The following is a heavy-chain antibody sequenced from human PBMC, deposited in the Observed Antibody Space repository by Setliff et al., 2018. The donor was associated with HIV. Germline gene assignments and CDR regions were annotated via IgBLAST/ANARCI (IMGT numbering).Heavy chain of an antibody. V-gene: IGHV3-48*01. CDR1: GFTFSSYS. Sequence: PGGSLRLSCAASGFTFSSYSMNWVRQAPGKGLEWVSYISSSSSTIYYADSVKGRFTISRDNSKNTLYLQMNSLRAEDTAVYYCAKGGNRGFYGMDVWGQGTTVTVSS. CDR3: AKGGNRGFYGMDV. D-gene: IGHD4-4*01. CDR2: ISSSSSTI. J-gene: IGHJ6*02.